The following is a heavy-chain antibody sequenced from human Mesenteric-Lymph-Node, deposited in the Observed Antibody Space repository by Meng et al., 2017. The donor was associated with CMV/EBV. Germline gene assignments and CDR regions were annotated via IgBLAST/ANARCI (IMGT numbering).Heavy chain of an antibody. V-gene: IGHV3-23*01. D-gene: IGHD2-2*01. J-gene: IGHJ5*02. CDR1: GFTFSSDA. CDR2: ITSGGDYT. CDR3: ARGSCSSTSCLNWFDP. Sequence: GGPLRLSCAASGFTFSSDAMSWVRQAPGKGLEWVSAITSGGDYTYYADSVKGRFTISRDNSKNTLYLQMNSLRAEDTAVYYCARGSCSSTSCLNWFDPWGQGTLVTVSS.